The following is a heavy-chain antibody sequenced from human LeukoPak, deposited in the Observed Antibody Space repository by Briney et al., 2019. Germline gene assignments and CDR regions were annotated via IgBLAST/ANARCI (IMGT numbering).Heavy chain of an antibody. V-gene: IGHV4-34*01. Sequence: SETLSLTCAVYGGSFSGYYWNWIRQPPGKGLEWIGKVSRSGKTDYNPSLKSRVTISVDTSKNQFSLKLNSVTAADTAVHYCARGGPSELDPWGQGTLVTVSS. D-gene: IGHD1-14*01. CDR2: VSRSGKT. J-gene: IGHJ5*02. CDR1: GGSFSGYY. CDR3: ARGGPSELDP.